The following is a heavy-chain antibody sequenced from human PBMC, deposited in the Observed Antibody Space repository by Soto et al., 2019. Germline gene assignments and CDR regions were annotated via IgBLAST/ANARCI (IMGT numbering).Heavy chain of an antibody. V-gene: IGHV3-30-3*01. CDR2: ISYDAINK. CDR3: TRDGAFCGGNCYFDSFDL. CDR1: GFTFSDYA. Sequence: PGGSLRLSCAASGFTFSDYAMYWFRQAPGKGLEWVALISYDAINKYYAASVGGRFTISRDNSNNMLYLEMNSLRSEDTAVYFCTRDGAFCGGNCYFDSFDLWGQGTKVTVSS. D-gene: IGHD2-21*02. J-gene: IGHJ3*01.